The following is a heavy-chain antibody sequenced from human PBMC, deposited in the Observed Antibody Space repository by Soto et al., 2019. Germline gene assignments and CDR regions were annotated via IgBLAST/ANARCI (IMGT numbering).Heavy chain of an antibody. CDR2: VSGSGSST. J-gene: IGHJ5*02. D-gene: IGHD6-13*01. CDR1: GFTFSNYA. V-gene: IGHV3-23*01. CDR3: SREVEQQLAYNWFDP. Sequence: PGGSLRLSCAVSGFTFSNYAMSWVRQAPGKGLEWVSAVSGSGSSTYYADSVKGRFTISRDNSKNTLYLQMNSLRAGDTAVYYFSREVEQQLAYNWFDPWGQGTLVTVSS.